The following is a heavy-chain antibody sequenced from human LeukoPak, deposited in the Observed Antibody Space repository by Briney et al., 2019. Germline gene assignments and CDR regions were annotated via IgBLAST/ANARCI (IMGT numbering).Heavy chain of an antibody. Sequence: SETLSLTCTVSGGPISSYYWSWIRQPPGKGLEWIGYIYYSGSTNYNPSLKSRVTISVDTSKNQFSLKLSSVTAADTAVYYCARDSYQGWPDAFDIWGQGTMVADSS. J-gene: IGHJ3*02. CDR1: GGPISSYY. D-gene: IGHD5-24*01. CDR2: IYYSGST. CDR3: ARDSYQGWPDAFDI. V-gene: IGHV4-59*01.